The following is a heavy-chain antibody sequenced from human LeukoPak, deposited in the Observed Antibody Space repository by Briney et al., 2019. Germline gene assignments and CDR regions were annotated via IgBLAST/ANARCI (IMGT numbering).Heavy chain of an antibody. D-gene: IGHD3-9*01. CDR2: IYYSGST. V-gene: IGHV4-39*07. CDR3: ARGLRYFD. Sequence: SETLSLTCTVSGGSISSSSYYWGWIRQPPGKGLEWIGSIYYSGSTYYNPSLKSRVTISVDTSKNQFSLKLSSVTAADTAVYYCARGLRYFDWGQGTLVTVSS. CDR1: GGSISSSSYY. J-gene: IGHJ4*02.